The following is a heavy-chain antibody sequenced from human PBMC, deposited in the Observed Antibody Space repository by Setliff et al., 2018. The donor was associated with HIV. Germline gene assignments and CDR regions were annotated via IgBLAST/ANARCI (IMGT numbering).Heavy chain of an antibody. CDR1: GDSVSSGDSY. D-gene: IGHD6-19*01. CDR3: AKGVAGLQYYYYYMDV. CDR2: ITHSGST. Sequence: SETLSLTCIVSGDSVSSGDSYWTWIRQHPGKGLEWIGEITHSGSTNYNPSLETRVTISVDTSKNQFSLKLSSVTAADTAVYYCAKGVAGLQYYYYYMDVWGKGTTVTVSS. J-gene: IGHJ6*03. V-gene: IGHV4-61*08.